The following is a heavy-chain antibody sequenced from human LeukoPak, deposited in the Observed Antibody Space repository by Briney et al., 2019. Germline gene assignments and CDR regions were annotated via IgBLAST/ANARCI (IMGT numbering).Heavy chain of an antibody. V-gene: IGHV4-61*05. CDR2: IYYSGST. CDR1: GGSISSSSYY. D-gene: IGHD6-19*01. J-gene: IGHJ4*02. Sequence: SETLSLTCTVSGGSISSSSYYWGWIRQPPGKGLEWIGYIYYSGSTNYNPSLKSRVTISVDTSKNQFSLKLSSVTAADTAVYYCASSPSYSGWYYFDYWGQGTLVTVSS. CDR3: ASSPSYSGWYYFDY.